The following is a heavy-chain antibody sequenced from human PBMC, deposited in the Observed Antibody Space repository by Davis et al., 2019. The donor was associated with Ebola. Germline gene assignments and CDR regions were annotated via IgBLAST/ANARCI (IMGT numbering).Heavy chain of an antibody. J-gene: IGHJ4*02. CDR1: GLTFSDTY. CDR2: TSHNERER. V-gene: IGHV3-30*03. D-gene: IGHD1-1*01. CDR3: ARALHDEVLDY. Sequence: PGGSLRLSCAASGLTFSDTYMSWIRQAPGKGLGWVAVTSHNERERFYGESVQGRFTISRDNSENVLYLQMDSLRPDDTAIYFCARALHDEVLDYWGQGTPVTVSS.